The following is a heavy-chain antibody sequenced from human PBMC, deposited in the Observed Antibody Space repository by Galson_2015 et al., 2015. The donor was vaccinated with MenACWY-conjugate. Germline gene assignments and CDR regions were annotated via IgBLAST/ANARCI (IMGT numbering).Heavy chain of an antibody. D-gene: IGHD2-8*01. V-gene: IGHV3-30*03. CDR3: ARAAAGAMVLPVDVFNL. Sequence: SLRLSCAASRFPFSTYGMHWVRQAPGLGLEWVATISYSGVNEYYADSVKGRFTVSRDNSNNTMYLQMSSLRAEDTAVYFCARAAAGAMVLPVDVFNLWGQGTLATVSS. CDR2: ISYSGVNE. J-gene: IGHJ3*01. CDR1: RFPFSTYG.